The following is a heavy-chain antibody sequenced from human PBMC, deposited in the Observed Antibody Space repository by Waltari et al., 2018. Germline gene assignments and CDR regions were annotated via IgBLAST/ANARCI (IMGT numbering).Heavy chain of an antibody. CDR2: INDSGRT. V-gene: IGHV4-34*02. D-gene: IGHD3-3*01. Sequence: QVQLQQWGAGLLKPSETLSLTCDVSGGSLSGYHWTWIRQPPGKGLEWIGEINDSGRTTYNPSLESRVTVSIDTANNQFSLRVRSVTAADTAVYYCARVFGYYYYYMDVLGKGTTVTISS. CDR1: GGSLSGYH. CDR3: ARVFGYYYYYMDV. J-gene: IGHJ6*03.